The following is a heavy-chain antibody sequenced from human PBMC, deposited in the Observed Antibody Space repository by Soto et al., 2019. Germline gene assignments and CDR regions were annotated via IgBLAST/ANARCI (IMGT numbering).Heavy chain of an antibody. Sequence: EVQLVESGGGLVKPGGSLRLSCAAAGFSFGSDSMGWVRQAPGKGLEWVSSISSSGSFMNYADSVKGRFTISRDNAKNSLYRQMPSLKDEDTAVYYCARDPPTGSTLDWFDSWGQGTLVTVSS. V-gene: IGHV3-21*01. CDR1: GFSFGSDS. J-gene: IGHJ5*01. CDR3: ARDPPTGSTLDWFDS. CDR2: ISSSGSFM. D-gene: IGHD1-7*01.